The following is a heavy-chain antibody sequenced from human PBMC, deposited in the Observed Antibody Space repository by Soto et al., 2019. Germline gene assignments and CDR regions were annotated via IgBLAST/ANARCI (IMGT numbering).Heavy chain of an antibody. CDR2: IYYSGST. CDR1: GGSISSGGYY. V-gene: IGHV4-31*03. J-gene: IGHJ5*02. Sequence: SETLSLTCTVSGGSISSGGYYWSWIRQHPGKGLGWIGYIYYSGSTYYNPSLKSRVTISVDTSKNQFSLKLSSVTAADTAVYYCASCGTTVTMNWFDPWGQGTLVTVSS. CDR3: ASCGTTVTMNWFDP. D-gene: IGHD4-17*01.